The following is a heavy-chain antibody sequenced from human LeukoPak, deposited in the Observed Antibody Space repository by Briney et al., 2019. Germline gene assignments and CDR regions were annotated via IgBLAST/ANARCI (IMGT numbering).Heavy chain of an antibody. CDR1: GFTVSNYW. Sequence: GGSLRLSCAASGFTVSNYWMTWARQPPGKGLVWTSRISGDGRTISYADSVKGRFTISRDNAKNSLYLQMNSLRAEDTAVYYCARVADYGGNNLGWGQGTLVTVSS. V-gene: IGHV3-74*01. D-gene: IGHD4-23*01. J-gene: IGHJ4*02. CDR3: ARVADYGGNNLG. CDR2: ISGDGRTI.